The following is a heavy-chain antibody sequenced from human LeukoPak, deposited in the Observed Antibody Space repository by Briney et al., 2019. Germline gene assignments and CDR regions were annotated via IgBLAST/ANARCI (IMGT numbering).Heavy chain of an antibody. CDR3: ASLGVRLRRYYFDY. CDR1: GGSISSYY. CDR2: IYYSGST. D-gene: IGHD6-25*01. V-gene: IGHV4-59*08. J-gene: IGHJ4*02. Sequence: PSETLSLTCTVSGGSISSYYWSWIRQPPGKGLEWIGYIYYSGSTNYNPSLKSRVTISVDTSKNQFSLKLSSVTAADTAVYYCASLGVRLRRYYFDYWGQGTLVTVSS.